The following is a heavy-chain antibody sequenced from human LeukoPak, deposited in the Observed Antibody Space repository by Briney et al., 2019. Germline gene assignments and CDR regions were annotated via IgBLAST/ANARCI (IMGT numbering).Heavy chain of an antibody. CDR3: ARNLPGDI. V-gene: IGHV3-23*01. CDR2: ISGSGGFT. J-gene: IGHJ3*02. CDR1: GFTFSSYG. Sequence: PGGSLRLSCAASGFTFSSYGMHWVRQAPGKGLEWVSGISGSGGFTYYADSVKGRFTISRDNSKNTLYLQMNSLRAEDTAVYYCARNLPGDIWGQGTMVTVSS.